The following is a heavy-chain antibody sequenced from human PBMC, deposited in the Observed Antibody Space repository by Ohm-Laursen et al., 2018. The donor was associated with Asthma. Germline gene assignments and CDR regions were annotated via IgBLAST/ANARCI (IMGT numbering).Heavy chain of an antibody. V-gene: IGHV3-9*01. Sequence: SSLRLSCAASGFTFGDYAMHWVRQRPGKGLEWVSGIRWNSDSTGYVDSVKGRFTISRDNAKNSLYLQMNSLRDEDTAVYYCARWGTYYYDSSGYSYWGQGTLVTVSS. J-gene: IGHJ4*02. CDR1: GFTFGDYA. D-gene: IGHD3-22*01. CDR2: IRWNSDST. CDR3: ARWGTYYYDSSGYSY.